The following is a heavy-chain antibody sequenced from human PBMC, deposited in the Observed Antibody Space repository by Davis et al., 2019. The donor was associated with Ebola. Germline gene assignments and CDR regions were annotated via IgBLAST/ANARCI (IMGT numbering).Heavy chain of an antibody. D-gene: IGHD7-27*01. J-gene: IGHJ3*02. Sequence: GESLKISCAASGFTFSDYYMSWIRQAPGKGLEWVSYISSSSSYTNYADSVKGRFTISRDNAKNSLYLQMNSLRAEDTAVYYCARESWGSGDAFDIWGQGTMVTVSS. CDR1: GFTFSDYY. CDR3: ARESWGSGDAFDI. V-gene: IGHV3-11*06. CDR2: ISSSSSYT.